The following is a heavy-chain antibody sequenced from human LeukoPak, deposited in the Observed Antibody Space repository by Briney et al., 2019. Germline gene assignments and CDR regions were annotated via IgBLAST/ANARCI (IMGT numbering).Heavy chain of an antibody. CDR2: ISSSSYI. J-gene: IGHJ3*02. D-gene: IGHD2-2*03. CDR3: ARLDRGSNAFDI. V-gene: IGHV3-21*01. Sequence: PGGSLRLSCAASGFTFSSYSMNWVRQAPGKGLEWVSSISSSSYIYYADSVKGRFTISRDNAKNSLYLQMNSLRAEDTAVYYCARLDRGSNAFDIWGQGTMVTVSS. CDR1: GFTFSSYS.